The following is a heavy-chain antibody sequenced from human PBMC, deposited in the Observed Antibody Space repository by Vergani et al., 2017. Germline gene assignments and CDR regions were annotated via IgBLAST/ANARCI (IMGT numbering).Heavy chain of an antibody. V-gene: IGHV3-9*01. Sequence: EVQLVESGGGLVQPGRSLRLSCAASGFTFDDYAMHWVRQAPGKGLEWVSGISWNSGSIGYADSVKGRFTISRANAKNSLYLQMNSLRAEDTALYYCAKAHSVAAAGFDYWGQGTLVTVSS. CDR3: AKAHSVAAAGFDY. D-gene: IGHD6-13*01. CDR1: GFTFDDYA. CDR2: ISWNSGSI. J-gene: IGHJ4*02.